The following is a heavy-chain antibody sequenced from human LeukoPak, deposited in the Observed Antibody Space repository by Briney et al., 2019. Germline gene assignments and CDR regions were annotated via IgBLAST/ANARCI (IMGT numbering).Heavy chain of an antibody. CDR1: GYTFTGYY. CDR2: INPNSGGT. Sequence: ASVKVSCKASGYTFTGYYMHWVRQAPGQGLEWMGWINPNSGGTNYAQKFQGRVTMTTDTSTSTAYMELRSLRSDDTAVYYCARVPHPRFIAVAGPDFDYWGQGTLVTVSS. D-gene: IGHD6-19*01. CDR3: ARVPHPRFIAVAGPDFDY. V-gene: IGHV1-2*02. J-gene: IGHJ4*02.